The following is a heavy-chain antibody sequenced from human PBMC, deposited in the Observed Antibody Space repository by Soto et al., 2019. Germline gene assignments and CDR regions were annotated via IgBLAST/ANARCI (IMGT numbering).Heavy chain of an antibody. CDR2: ISYGGGSQ. CDR1: GFIFSNYA. Sequence: QVQLVDSGGGVVQPGKSLRLSCAASGFIFSNYAMHWVRQAPGKGLEWVAVISYGGGSQYYAESVKGRFSISRDNSKNMLFLQMNNLGPEDTAMYYCAKDPHFRGGQLWLLPYFDYWDQGTPVTVSS. J-gene: IGHJ4*02. CDR3: AKDPHFRGGQLWLLPYFDY. D-gene: IGHD3-16*01. V-gene: IGHV3-30*18.